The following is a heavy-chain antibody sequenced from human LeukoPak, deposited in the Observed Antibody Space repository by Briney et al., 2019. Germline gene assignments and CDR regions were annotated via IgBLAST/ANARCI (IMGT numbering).Heavy chain of an antibody. CDR1: GYSFNTYW. CDR3: ARRITMVRGVTYYFDY. CDR2: IYPGDSDT. V-gene: IGHV5-51*01. J-gene: IGHJ4*02. D-gene: IGHD3-10*01. Sequence: GESLKISCKGSGYSFNTYWIGWVRQMPGKGLEWMGIIYPGDSDTKYSPSFQGQVTISADKSISTAYLQWSSLKASDTAMYYCARRITMVRGVTYYFDYWGQGTLVTVSS.